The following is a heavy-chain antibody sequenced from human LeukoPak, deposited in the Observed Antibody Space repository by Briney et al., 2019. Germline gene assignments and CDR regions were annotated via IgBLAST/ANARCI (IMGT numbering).Heavy chain of an antibody. CDR1: GGTFSSYA. J-gene: IGHJ3*02. D-gene: IGHD6-13*01. Sequence: SVKVSCKASGGTFSSYAINWVRQAPGQGLEWMGGIIPIFGTANSAQKFQGRVTITTDESTITAYMELSSLRSEDTAVYYCATATYSSSSSRASDIWGQGTMVTVSS. CDR2: IIPIFGTA. V-gene: IGHV1-69*05. CDR3: ATATYSSSSSRASDI.